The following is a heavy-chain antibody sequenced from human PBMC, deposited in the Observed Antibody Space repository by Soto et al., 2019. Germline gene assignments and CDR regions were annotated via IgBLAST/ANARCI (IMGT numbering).Heavy chain of an antibody. CDR3: ARDLGYYYGSGGRGFDY. D-gene: IGHD3-10*01. CDR1: GGTFSSYA. J-gene: IGHJ4*02. CDR2: IIPIFGTA. V-gene: IGHV1-69*01. Sequence: QVQLVQSGAEVKKPGSSVKVSCKASGGTFSSYAISWVRQAPGQGLEWMGGIIPIFGTANYAQKFQGRVTITADESTSTAYMELSSLRSEDTAVYYCARDLGYYYGSGGRGFDYWGQGTLVTVSS.